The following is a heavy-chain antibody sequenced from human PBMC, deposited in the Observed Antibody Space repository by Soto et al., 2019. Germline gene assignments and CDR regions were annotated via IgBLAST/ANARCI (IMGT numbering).Heavy chain of an antibody. D-gene: IGHD3-3*01. J-gene: IGHJ4*02. Sequence: ASVKVSCKASGYTFTSYTMHWVRQAPGQRLEWMGWINAGNGNTKYSQKFQGRVTITRDTSASTAYMELSSLRSEDTAVYFCASLGEYYDCWSGCYDYWGQGTLVTVSS. CDR3: ASLGEYYDCWSGCYDY. CDR2: INAGNGNT. V-gene: IGHV1-3*01. CDR1: GYTFTSYT.